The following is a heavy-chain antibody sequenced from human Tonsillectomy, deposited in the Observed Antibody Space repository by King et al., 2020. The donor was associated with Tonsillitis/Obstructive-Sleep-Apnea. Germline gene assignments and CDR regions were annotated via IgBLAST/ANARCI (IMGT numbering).Heavy chain of an antibody. D-gene: IGHD6-19*01. V-gene: IGHV3-23*04. Sequence: EVQLVESGGDLVQPGGSLRLSCAASGFTFSSYAMSWVRQAPGKGLEWVSAISGSGGSTYYADSVKGRFTISRDNSKNTLYLQMNSLRAEDTAVYYCVKDDEYSIGWYDLDCWGQGTLVTVSS. CDR1: GFTFSSYA. CDR3: VKDDEYSIGWYDLDC. J-gene: IGHJ4*02. CDR2: ISGSGGST.